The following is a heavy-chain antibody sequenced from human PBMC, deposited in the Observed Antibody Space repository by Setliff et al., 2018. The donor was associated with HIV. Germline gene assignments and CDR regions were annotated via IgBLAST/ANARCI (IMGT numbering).Heavy chain of an antibody. CDR1: GGAFTGNH. V-gene: IGHV4-34*01. D-gene: IGHD6-13*01. Sequence: PSETLSLTCAVYGGAFTGNHWGWIRQPPGKGLEWIGEINYTGNTNHNPSLKSRVSTSVDMSKEQFSLKLKSVTAADTAVYYCARSLTKQLVLGTSREYYFDSWGLGALVTVSS. CDR2: INYTGNT. CDR3: ARSLTKQLVLGTSREYYFDS. J-gene: IGHJ4*02.